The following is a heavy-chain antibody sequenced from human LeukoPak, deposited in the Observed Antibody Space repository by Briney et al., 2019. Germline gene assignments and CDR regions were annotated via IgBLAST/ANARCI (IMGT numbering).Heavy chain of an antibody. CDR2: LSDSGSRT. D-gene: IGHD2-15*01. CDR1: GFTFITYA. Sequence: PGGSLRLSCAASGFTFITYAMSWVRQAPGKGLEWVSTLSDSGSRTYYADSLKGRSTVSRDNSKDTLYLQMSSLRAEDTAVYYCARGWSYFDHWGQGTLVTVSS. J-gene: IGHJ4*02. V-gene: IGHV3-23*01. CDR3: ARGWSYFDH.